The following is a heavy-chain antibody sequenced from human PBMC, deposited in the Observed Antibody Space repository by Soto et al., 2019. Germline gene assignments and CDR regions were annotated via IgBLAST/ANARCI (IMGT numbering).Heavy chain of an antibody. CDR2: ISSDGSSR. Sequence: EVQLVESGGGLVQPGGSLRLSCAASAFSIGSYWLHWVRQAPGKGLVWVSRISSDGSSRNYADSVNGRFTISRDNAKNTLYLQMDSLRAEDTALYYCTRGASGYGNFDYWGQGTLVTVSS. V-gene: IGHV3-74*01. CDR3: TRGASGYGNFDY. D-gene: IGHD5-12*01. CDR1: AFSIGSYW. J-gene: IGHJ4*02.